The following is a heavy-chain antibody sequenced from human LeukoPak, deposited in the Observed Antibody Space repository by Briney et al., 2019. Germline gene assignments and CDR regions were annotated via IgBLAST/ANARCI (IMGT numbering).Heavy chain of an antibody. D-gene: IGHD2-15*01. CDR2: VYYSGRT. V-gene: IGHV4-59*08. CDR3: ARQILPSPLRDPPDWYFDL. Sequence: SETLSLTCTVSGGSISSYYWSWIRQPPGMGLEWIGNVYYSGRTNYNPSLKSRVTISADTSKNQFSLKLSSVTAADTAVYYCARQILPSPLRDPPDWYFDLWGRGTLVTVSS. J-gene: IGHJ2*01. CDR1: GGSISSYY.